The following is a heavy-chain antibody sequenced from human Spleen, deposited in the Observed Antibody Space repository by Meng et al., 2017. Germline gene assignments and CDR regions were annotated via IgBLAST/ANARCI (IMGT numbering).Heavy chain of an antibody. CDR3: ARVGVDTAMGLDY. V-gene: IGHV4-39*07. Sequence: SETLSLTCTVSGGSISSSSYYWGWIRQPPGKGLEWIGRIYYSGSTYYNPSLKSRVTISVDTSKNQFSLKLSSVTAADTAVYYCARVGVDTAMGLDYWGQGTLVT. D-gene: IGHD5-18*01. CDR1: GGSISSSSYY. J-gene: IGHJ4*02. CDR2: IYYSGST.